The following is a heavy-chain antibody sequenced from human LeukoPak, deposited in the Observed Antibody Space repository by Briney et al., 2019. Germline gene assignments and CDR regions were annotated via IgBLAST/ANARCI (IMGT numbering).Heavy chain of an antibody. CDR1: VFSFSTYS. Sequence: GGSLRLSCAASVFSFSTYSLHWVRQAPGKGLEWVGFIRSKGYGGTTEDAASVKGRFTISRDDSKSIAYLQMNSLKTEDTAVYYCIRGGANSPFDYWGQGTLVTVSS. CDR3: IRGGANSPFDY. J-gene: IGHJ4*02. D-gene: IGHD3-16*01. V-gene: IGHV3-49*04. CDR2: IRSKGYGGTT.